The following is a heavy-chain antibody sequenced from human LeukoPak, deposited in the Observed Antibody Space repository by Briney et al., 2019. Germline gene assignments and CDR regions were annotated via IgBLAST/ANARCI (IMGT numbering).Heavy chain of an antibody. CDR2: ISYGGNNE. J-gene: IGHJ6*02. V-gene: IGHV3-30*18. Sequence: PGRSLRLSCAASGFTFSDYDIHWVRQAPGKGLEWVAVISYGGNNEYYADSVKGRFTISRDNSKSTVYLQMNSLRPEDTAVYYCAKDDCGVDVSGQGTMVTVSS. CDR3: AKDDCGVDV. CDR1: GFTFSDYD.